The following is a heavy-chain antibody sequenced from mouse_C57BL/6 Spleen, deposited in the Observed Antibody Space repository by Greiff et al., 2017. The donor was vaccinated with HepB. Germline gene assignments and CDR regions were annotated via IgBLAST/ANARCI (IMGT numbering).Heavy chain of an antibody. V-gene: IGHV1-81*01. CDR1: GYTFTSYG. CDR3: AREGITTVVATSFDY. CDR2: IYPRSGNT. J-gene: IGHJ2*01. D-gene: IGHD1-1*01. Sequence: QVQLQQSGAELARPGASVKLSCKASGYTFTSYGISWVKQRTGQGLEWIGEIYPRSGNTYYNEKFKGKATLTADKSSSTAYMELRSLTSEDSAVYFCAREGITTVVATSFDYWGQGTTLTVSS.